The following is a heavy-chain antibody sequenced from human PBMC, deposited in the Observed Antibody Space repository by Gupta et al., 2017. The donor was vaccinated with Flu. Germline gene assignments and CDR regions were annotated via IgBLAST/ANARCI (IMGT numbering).Heavy chain of an antibody. CDR1: GFTFSSYG. CDR2: ISYDGSNK. Sequence: QVQLVESGGGVVQPGRSLRLSCAASGFTFSSYGMHWVRQAPGKGLEWVAVISYDGSNKYYADSVKGRFTISRDNSKNTLYLQMNSLRAEDTAVYYCAKAQQYSSSWYSVGVDYWGQGTLVTVCS. CDR3: AKAQQYSSSWYSVGVDY. D-gene: IGHD6-13*01. J-gene: IGHJ4*02. V-gene: IGHV3-30*18.